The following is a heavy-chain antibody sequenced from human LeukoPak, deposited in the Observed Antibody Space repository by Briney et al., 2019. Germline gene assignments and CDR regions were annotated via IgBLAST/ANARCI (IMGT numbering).Heavy chain of an antibody. J-gene: IGHJ4*02. CDR1: GFTFSNAW. Sequence: PGGSLRLSCAASGFTFSNAWMSWVRQAPGKGLEWVGRIKSKTDGRTTDYAAPVKGRFTISRDDSKNTLYLQMNSLKTEDTAVYYCTTRGYSSGWYYWGQGTLVTVSS. CDR2: IKSKTDGRTT. CDR3: TTRGYSSGWYY. D-gene: IGHD6-19*01. V-gene: IGHV3-15*01.